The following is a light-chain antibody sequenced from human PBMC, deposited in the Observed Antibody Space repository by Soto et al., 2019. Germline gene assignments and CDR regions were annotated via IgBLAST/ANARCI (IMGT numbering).Light chain of an antibody. CDR2: GAS. V-gene: IGKV3-11*01. Sequence: EIVMTQSPATLSVSPGERATLSCRASQSVSSNLAWYQQKPGQAPRLLIYGASNRATGIPARFSGSGSGTDFTLTISSLEAEDFAVYYCQQRSIWPLTFGQGTRLEIK. CDR3: QQRSIWPLT. J-gene: IGKJ5*01. CDR1: QSVSSN.